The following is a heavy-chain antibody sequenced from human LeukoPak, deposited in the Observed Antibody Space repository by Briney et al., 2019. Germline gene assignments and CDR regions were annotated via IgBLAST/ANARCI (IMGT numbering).Heavy chain of an antibody. CDR3: ARHFDRFRAFAI. Sequence: SETLSLTCAVSAYSISSGYYWGWIRQPPGKGLEWIGSIYHSGSTYYNPSLKSRVTISLDTSKNQFSLKLSSVTAADTAGYYCARHFDRFRAFAIWGQGTMVTVSS. CDR2: IYHSGST. CDR1: AYSISSGYY. V-gene: IGHV4-38-2*01. D-gene: IGHD3-9*01. J-gene: IGHJ3*02.